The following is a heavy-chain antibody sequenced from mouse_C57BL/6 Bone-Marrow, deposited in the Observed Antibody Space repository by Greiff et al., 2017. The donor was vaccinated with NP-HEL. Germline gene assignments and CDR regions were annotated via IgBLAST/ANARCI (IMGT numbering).Heavy chain of an antibody. J-gene: IGHJ2*01. D-gene: IGHD1-1*01. CDR2: INPNYGTT. CDR1: GYSFTDYN. Sequence: EVQVVESGPELVKPGASVKISCKASGYSFTDYNMNWVKQSNGKSLEWIGVINPNYGTTSYNQKFKGKATLTVDQSSSTAYVQLNRLTSEDSAVYYCARWDYYGSSNGYWGQGTTLTVSS. V-gene: IGHV1-39*01. CDR3: ARWDYYGSSNGY.